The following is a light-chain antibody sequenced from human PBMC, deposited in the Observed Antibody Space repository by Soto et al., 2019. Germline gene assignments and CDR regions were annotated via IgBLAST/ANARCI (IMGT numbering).Light chain of an antibody. CDR2: GAS. J-gene: IGKJ1*01. Sequence: VLTLYTGPLSLSPGERATLSCRASQSVSTNVAWYQQKPGQAPRLLLYGASTRATGIPARFSGSGSGTDFTLTICSLEPDDFVVYYCPQRHSWPRTFAHGTKVDIK. V-gene: IGKV3-11*01. CDR3: PQRHSWPRT. CDR1: QSVSTN.